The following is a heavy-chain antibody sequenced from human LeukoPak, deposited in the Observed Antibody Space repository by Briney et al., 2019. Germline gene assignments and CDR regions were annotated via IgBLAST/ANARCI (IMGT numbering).Heavy chain of an antibody. CDR3: ARDAQHHYGMDV. V-gene: IGHV1-2*02. J-gene: IGHJ6*02. CDR2: INPNNGGT. CDR1: GYTFTGYY. Sequence: ASVKVSCKASGYTFTGYYIHWVRQAPGQGLEWMGWINPNNGGTGYAQKFQGRVTMTRDTSISTAYMELSSLRSEDTAVYYCARDAQHHYGMDVWGQGTTVTVSS.